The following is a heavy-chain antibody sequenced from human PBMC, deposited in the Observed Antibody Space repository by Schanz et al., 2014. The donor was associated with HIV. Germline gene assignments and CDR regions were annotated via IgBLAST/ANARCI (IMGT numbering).Heavy chain of an antibody. CDR3: AREGGQYKHYGMDV. CDR1: GGTLSNYA. J-gene: IGHJ6*02. Sequence: QVPLVQSGAEVKKTGSPVKVSCKAFGGTLSNYAISWVRQAPGQGLEWLGLIMPKFGTENYAQKYQGRVTLTADATTAYMDLSSLKFEDTAVYYCAREGGQYKHYGMDVWGQGTTVTVSS. V-gene: IGHV1-69*01. D-gene: IGHD1-20*01. CDR2: IMPKFGTE.